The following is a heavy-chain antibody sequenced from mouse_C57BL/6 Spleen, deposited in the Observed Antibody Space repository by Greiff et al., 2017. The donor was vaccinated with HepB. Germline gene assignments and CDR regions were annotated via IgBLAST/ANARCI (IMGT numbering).Heavy chain of an antibody. D-gene: IGHD2-4*01. V-gene: IGHV7-3*01. Sequence: EVKLVESGGGLVQPGGSLSLSCAASGFTFTDYYMSWVRQPPGKALEWLGFIRNKANGYTTEYSASVKGRFTISRDNSQSILYLQMNALRAEDSATYYCARYWDYDGFAYWGQGTLVTVSA. CDR1: GFTFTDYY. CDR2: IRNKANGYTT. CDR3: ARYWDYDGFAY. J-gene: IGHJ3*01.